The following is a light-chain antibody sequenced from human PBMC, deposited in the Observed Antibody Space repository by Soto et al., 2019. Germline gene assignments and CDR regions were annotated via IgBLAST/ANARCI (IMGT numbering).Light chain of an antibody. V-gene: IGLV2-14*01. CDR1: XSDIGDYNF. CDR3: SSYIPSSTRV. CDR2: EVS. Sequence: QSVLTQRASVSGSPGQSIIISCTGTXSDIGDYNFVSWYQQHPGKAPKLMIYEVSNRPSGVSNRFSGSKSGNTASLTISGLQAEDEADYYCSSYIPSSTRVFGTGTKVTVL. J-gene: IGLJ1*01.